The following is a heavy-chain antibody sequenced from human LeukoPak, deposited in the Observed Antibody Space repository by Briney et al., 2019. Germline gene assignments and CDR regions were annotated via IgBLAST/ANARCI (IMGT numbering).Heavy chain of an antibody. CDR2: ISGSGGST. D-gene: IGHD3-10*01. CDR3: AKGGYYGSGSYLDY. J-gene: IGHJ4*02. CDR1: GFTFSSYA. V-gene: IGHV3-23*01. Sequence: PEGSLRFSCAASGFTFSSYAMSWVRQAPGKGLEWVSAISGSGGSTYYADSVKGRFTISRDNSKNTLYLQMNSLRAEDTAVYYCAKGGYYGSGSYLDYWGQGTLVTVSS.